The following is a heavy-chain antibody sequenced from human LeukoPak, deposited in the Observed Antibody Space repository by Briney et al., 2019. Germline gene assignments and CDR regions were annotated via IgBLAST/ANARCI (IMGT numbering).Heavy chain of an antibody. CDR3: AKDAQRGFDYSSSLDY. Sequence: GGSLRLSCVATGFTFNHYAMHWVRQAPGKGLAWVAVIWSDGTNRYYADSVKGRFTISRDDSGNTVYLQMNSLRPEDTGVHYCAKDAQRGFDYSSSLDYWGQGTPVTVST. CDR2: IWSDGTNR. D-gene: IGHD4-11*01. J-gene: IGHJ4*02. V-gene: IGHV3-33*06. CDR1: GFTFNHYA.